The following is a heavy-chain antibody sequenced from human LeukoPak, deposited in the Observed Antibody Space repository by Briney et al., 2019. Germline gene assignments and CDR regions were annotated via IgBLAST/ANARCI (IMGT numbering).Heavy chain of an antibody. J-gene: IGHJ4*02. D-gene: IGHD6-13*01. CDR1: GFTFSSYS. Sequence: GGSLRPSCAASGFTFSSYSMNWVRQAPGKGLEWVSYISSSSSTIYYADSVKGRFTISRDNAKNSLYLQMNSLRAEDTAVYYCATTGGSWYDGSLDYWGQGTLVTVSS. CDR3: ATTGGSWYDGSLDY. CDR2: ISSSSSTI. V-gene: IGHV3-48*04.